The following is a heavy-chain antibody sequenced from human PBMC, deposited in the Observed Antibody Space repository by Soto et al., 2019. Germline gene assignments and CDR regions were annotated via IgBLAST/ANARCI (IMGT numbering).Heavy chain of an antibody. CDR2: IYWDDDK. Sequence: QITLKESGPTLVKPTQTLTLTCTFSGFSLSTSGVGVGWIRQPPGKALELLALIYWDDDKRYSPSLKSRLTITKDTSKNQVVLTMTNMDPVDTATYYCAHSAPYSIPLWYVYWGQGTLVTVSS. CDR3: AHSAPYSIPLWYVY. CDR1: GFSLSTSGVG. J-gene: IGHJ4*02. D-gene: IGHD5-18*01. V-gene: IGHV2-5*02.